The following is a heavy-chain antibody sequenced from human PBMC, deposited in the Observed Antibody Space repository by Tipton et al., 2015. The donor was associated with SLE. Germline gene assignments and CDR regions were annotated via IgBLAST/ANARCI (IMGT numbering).Heavy chain of an antibody. Sequence: QSGAEVKRPGSSVKVSCKASGGTFSIYSLSWVRQAPGQGLEWMGGIIPLFGSPNYAQKFQGRVTISTDESTTTAYMELSSLRSDDTAVYYCARGYYGSGSYYNPNYFDPWGQGTLVTVSS. D-gene: IGHD3-10*01. CDR1: GGTFSIYS. CDR3: ARGYYGSGSYYNPNYFDP. CDR2: IIPLFGSP. J-gene: IGHJ5*02. V-gene: IGHV1-69*05.